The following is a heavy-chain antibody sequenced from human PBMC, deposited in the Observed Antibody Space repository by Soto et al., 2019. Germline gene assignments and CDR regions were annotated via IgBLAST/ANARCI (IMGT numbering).Heavy chain of an antibody. V-gene: IGHV3-23*01. D-gene: IGHD2-2*01. CDR2: IGESGTPT. Sequence: EVQLLESGGGLVQPGGSLRLSCAASGFALSSYAMKWVRQAPGKGLEWVSLIGESGTPTYYADSVKGRFTISRDNSGNTLFLEMYSLRAEDTALYYCARYIPGVRYYGMDVWGQGTTVTVSS. J-gene: IGHJ6*02. CDR1: GFALSSYA. CDR3: ARYIPGVRYYGMDV.